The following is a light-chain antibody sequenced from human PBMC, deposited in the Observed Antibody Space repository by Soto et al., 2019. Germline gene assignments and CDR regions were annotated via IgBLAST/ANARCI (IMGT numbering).Light chain of an antibody. V-gene: IGKV3-15*01. CDR1: QSVSND. CDR3: QQYNVWPPT. Sequence: IVMTQSPGTLSVSPGERATLSCRASQSVSNDLAWIQQRPGQPPRLLICGASTRATGIPARFSGSGSGTEFTLTISSLQPEDFAVYSCQQYNVWPPTFGPGTKVEIK. J-gene: IGKJ1*01. CDR2: GAS.